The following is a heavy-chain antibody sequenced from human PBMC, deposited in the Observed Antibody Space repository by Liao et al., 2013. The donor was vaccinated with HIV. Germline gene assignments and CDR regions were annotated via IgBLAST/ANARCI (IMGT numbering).Heavy chain of an antibody. D-gene: IGHD4-17*01. V-gene: IGHV4-59*01. CDR1: DESISSYY. Sequence: QVQLQESGPGLVKPSETLSLTCTVSDESISSYYWSWIRQPPGKGLEWIGYMDYSGSANYNPLLKSRVSISPDTSKNQISLELRSVTAADTAVYYCATMTTNAFDIWGQGTMVTVSS. J-gene: IGHJ3*02. CDR3: ATMTTNAFDI. CDR2: MDYSGSA.